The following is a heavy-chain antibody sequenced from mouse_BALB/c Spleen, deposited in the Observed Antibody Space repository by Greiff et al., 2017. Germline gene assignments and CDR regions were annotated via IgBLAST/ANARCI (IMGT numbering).Heavy chain of an antibody. D-gene: IGHD1-1*01. CDR3: ARCSFYYGSSYRGYFDV. CDR1: GYTFTNYW. Sequence: VQLQQSGAELVRPGTSVKISCKASGYTFTNYWLGWVKQRPGHGLEWIGDIYPGGGYTNYNEKFKGKATLTADTSSSTAYMQLSSLTSEDSAVYFCARCSFYYGSSYRGYFDVWGAGTTVTVSS. J-gene: IGHJ1*01. CDR2: IYPGGGYT. V-gene: IGHV1-63*02.